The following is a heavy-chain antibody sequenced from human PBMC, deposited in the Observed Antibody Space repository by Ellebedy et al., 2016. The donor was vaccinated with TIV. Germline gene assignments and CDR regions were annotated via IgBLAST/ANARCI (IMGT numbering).Heavy chain of an antibody. CDR3: TKRAENWGFFDY. J-gene: IGHJ4*02. V-gene: IGHV3-23*01. CDR2: MAEYDGRT. CDR1: GFSFRSYG. D-gene: IGHD7-27*01. Sequence: PGGSLRLSCTVSGFSFRSYGMHWVRQVPGKGLEWVSAMAEYDGRTFYADSVRGRFTISRDNSGNILFLHMKSLRAEDTAIYYCTKRAENWGFFDYWGQGARVTVSS.